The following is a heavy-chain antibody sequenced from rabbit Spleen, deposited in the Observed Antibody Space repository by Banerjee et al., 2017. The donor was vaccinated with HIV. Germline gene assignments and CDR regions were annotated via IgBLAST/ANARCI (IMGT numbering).Heavy chain of an antibody. V-gene: IGHV1S45*01. CDR1: AFSFSDRDV. J-gene: IGHJ4*01. CDR3: ARDLAGAIGWNFYL. Sequence: QEQLVESGGGLVKPEGSLTLTCKASAFSFSDRDVMCWVRQAPGKGLEWIACINAATAKPVYATWAKGRFTISRASSTTVTLQMTSLTAADTATYFCARDLAGAIGWNFYLWGPGPLVTVS. D-gene: IGHD4-1*01. CDR2: INAATAKP.